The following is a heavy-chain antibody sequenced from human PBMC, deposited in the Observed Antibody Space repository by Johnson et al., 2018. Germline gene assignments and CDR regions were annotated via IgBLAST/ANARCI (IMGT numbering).Heavy chain of an antibody. CDR1: GYILSDLS. CDR3: AMESDSPSGIALGY. J-gene: IGHJ4*02. CDR2: VDPEQGET. Sequence: QVQLVQSGAEVKKPGASVKVSCKVSGYILSDLSIHWVRQAPGKGLEWMGGVDPEQGETFHAEIFQGRVTMTADTTTDTAYMELNNLRSEDTAIYYCAMESDSPSGIALGYWGQGTLVTVSS. D-gene: IGHD3-10*01. V-gene: IGHV1-24*01.